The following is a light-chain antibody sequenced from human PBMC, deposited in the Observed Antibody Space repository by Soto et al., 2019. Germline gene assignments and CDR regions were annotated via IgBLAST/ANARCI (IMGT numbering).Light chain of an antibody. V-gene: IGLV1-47*02. CDR1: SSNIGSNY. J-gene: IGLJ3*02. Sequence: QSVLTQPPSASGTPGQRVTISCSGSSSNIGSNYVYWYQQLPGTAPKLLIYSNNQRPSGVPDRFSGSKSGTSASLAISGLRSEDEADYYCAAWDDSLSGMPWVFGGGTKLTVL. CDR3: AAWDDSLSGMPWV. CDR2: SNN.